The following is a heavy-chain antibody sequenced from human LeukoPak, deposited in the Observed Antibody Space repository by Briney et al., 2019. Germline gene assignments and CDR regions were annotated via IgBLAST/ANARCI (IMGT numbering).Heavy chain of an antibody. CDR2: FDPEDGET. D-gene: IGHD6-13*01. J-gene: IGHJ5*02. CDR3: ARDRRAQPLMDP. V-gene: IGHV1-24*01. CDR1: GYTLTELS. Sequence: GASVKVSCKVSGYTLTELSMHWVRQAPGKGLEWMGGFDPEDGETIYAQKFQGRVTITADKSTSTAYMELSSLRSEDTAVYYCARDRRAQPLMDPWGQGTLVTVSS.